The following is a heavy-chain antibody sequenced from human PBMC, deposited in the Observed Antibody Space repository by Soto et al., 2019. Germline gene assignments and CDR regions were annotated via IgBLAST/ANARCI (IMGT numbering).Heavy chain of an antibody. CDR3: ASYYDFWSGSRGGWFDP. CDR2: IYYSGST. J-gene: IGHJ5*02. V-gene: IGHV4-59*01. CDR1: GGSISSYY. D-gene: IGHD3-3*01. Sequence: KSSETLSLTCTVSGGSISSYYWSWIRQPPGKGLEWIGYIYYSGSTNYNPSLKSRVTISVDTSKNQFSLKLSSVTAADTAVYYCASYYDFWSGSRGGWFDPWGQGTLVTVSS.